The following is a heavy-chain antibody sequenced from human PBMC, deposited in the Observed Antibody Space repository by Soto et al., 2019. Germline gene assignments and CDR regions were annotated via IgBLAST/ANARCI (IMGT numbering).Heavy chain of an antibody. CDR3: ARHQGELLDLNWFDP. Sequence: PSETLSLTCTVSGGSISSYYWSWIRQPPGKGLEWIGSIYYSGSTYYNPSLKSRVTISVDTSKNQFSLKLSSVTAADTAVYYCARHQGELLDLNWFDPWGQGTLVTVSS. CDR1: GGSISSYY. V-gene: IGHV4-59*05. D-gene: IGHD1-26*01. CDR2: IYYSGST. J-gene: IGHJ5*02.